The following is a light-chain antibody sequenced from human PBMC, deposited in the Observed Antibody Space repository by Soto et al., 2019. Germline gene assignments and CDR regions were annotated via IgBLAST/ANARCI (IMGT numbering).Light chain of an antibody. CDR1: SSDVGGYNY. CDR2: VVS. Sequence: QSALTQPASVSGSPGQSITISCTGTSSDVGGYNYVSWYQQHPDKAPKLMIYVVSNRPSGVSNRFSGSKSGNTASLTISGLQAEDEADYYCSSYTNSDTPYVFGTGTKLTVL. V-gene: IGLV2-14*01. J-gene: IGLJ1*01. CDR3: SSYTNSDTPYV.